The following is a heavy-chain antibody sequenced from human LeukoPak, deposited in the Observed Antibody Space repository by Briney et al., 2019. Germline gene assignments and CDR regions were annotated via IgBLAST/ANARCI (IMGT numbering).Heavy chain of an antibody. CDR2: IHTSGST. V-gene: IGHV4-61*02. Sequence: TSETLSLTCTVSGASISSGSFYWSWFRQPAGKGLEWIGRIHTSGSTNYNPSLKSRVTMSADTSKNQFSLNMNSVTAADTAVYYCAREGSQANWGQGTLVTVSS. CDR1: GASISSGSFY. CDR3: AREGSQAN. D-gene: IGHD5-12*01. J-gene: IGHJ4*02.